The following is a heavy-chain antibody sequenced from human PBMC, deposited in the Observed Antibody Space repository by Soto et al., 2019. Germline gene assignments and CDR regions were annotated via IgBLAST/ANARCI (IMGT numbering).Heavy chain of an antibody. CDR1: GYTFTNYD. CDR3: ARGYYYGSGRPTPGGMDV. Sequence: QVHLVQSGAEVKKPGASVKVSCKASGYTFTNYDINWVRQAPGQGLEWMGWISTYTGNTNYAQKLQDRVTRTTDTSTSTAYMELRSLRSDDTAVYYCARGYYYGSGRPTPGGMDVWGQGTTVTVSS. D-gene: IGHD3-10*01. J-gene: IGHJ6*02. V-gene: IGHV1-18*01. CDR2: ISTYTGNT.